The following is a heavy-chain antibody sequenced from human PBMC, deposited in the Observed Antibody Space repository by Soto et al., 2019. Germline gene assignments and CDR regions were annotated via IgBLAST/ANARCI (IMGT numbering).Heavy chain of an antibody. CDR2: ISSDGSNT. CDR1: GITLSNYG. J-gene: IGHJ6*02. CDR3: AASGRGYNPGAHHAYYGMDI. Sequence: VGSLRLSCAASGITLSNYGMHWVRQAPGKGLEWLAVISSDGSNTFYADSVKGRLTISRDNSKSTLYLQMDSMRTEDTAVYFCAASGRGYNPGAHHAYYGMDIWGQGTTVTVSS. V-gene: IGHV3-30*03. D-gene: IGHD5-12*01.